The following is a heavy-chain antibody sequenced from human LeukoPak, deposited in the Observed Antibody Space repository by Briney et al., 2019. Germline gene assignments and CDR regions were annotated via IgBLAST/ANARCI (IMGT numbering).Heavy chain of an antibody. Sequence: ASVKVSCKASGYTFTSYGISWVRQAPGQGLEWMGWISAYNGNTNYAQKLQGRVTMTTDTSTSTAYMELRSLRSADPAVYFFPRGGITIFGGVPMGGDDIWGQGTMVTVSS. V-gene: IGHV1-18*01. J-gene: IGHJ3*02. CDR1: GYTFTSYG. CDR2: ISAYNGNT. D-gene: IGHD3-3*01. CDR3: PRGGITIFGGVPMGGDDI.